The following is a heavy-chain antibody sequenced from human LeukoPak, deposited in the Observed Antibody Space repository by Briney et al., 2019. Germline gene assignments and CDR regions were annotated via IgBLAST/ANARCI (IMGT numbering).Heavy chain of an antibody. CDR1: GGSISSYY. D-gene: IGHD3-10*01. V-gene: IGHV4-59*01. Sequence: SETLSLTCTVSGGSISSYYWSWIRQPPGKGLEWIGYIYYSGSTNCNPSLKSRVTISVDTSKNQFSLKLSSVTAADTAVYYCASGRDYYGSGSYYYGMDVWGQGTTVTVSS. CDR2: IYYSGST. CDR3: ASGRDYYGSGSYYYGMDV. J-gene: IGHJ6*02.